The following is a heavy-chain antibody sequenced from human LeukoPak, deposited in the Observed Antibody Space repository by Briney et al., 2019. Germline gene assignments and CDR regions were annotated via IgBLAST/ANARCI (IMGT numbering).Heavy chain of an antibody. V-gene: IGHV5-51*01. Sequence: IIYPGDSDTRYSPSFQGQVTISADKSISTAYLQWSSLKASDTAMYYCARPYSGYDSYFDYWGQGTLVTVSS. CDR3: ARPYSGYDSYFDY. CDR2: IYPGDSDT. J-gene: IGHJ4*02. D-gene: IGHD5-12*01.